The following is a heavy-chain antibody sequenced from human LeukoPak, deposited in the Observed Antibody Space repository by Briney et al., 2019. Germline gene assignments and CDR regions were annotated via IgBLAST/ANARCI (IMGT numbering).Heavy chain of an antibody. V-gene: IGHV5-51*01. D-gene: IGHD1-26*01. Sequence: LGESLKISCKGSGYGFTNFWIGWVRQMPGKGLEWMGIIYPADSDTRYSPSFRGQVTISVDKSFTTTYLEWSSLKASDTAIYYCARRELGGSYSAFDYWGQGTLVTVSS. CDR1: GYGFTNFW. CDR2: IYPADSDT. J-gene: IGHJ4*02. CDR3: ARRELGGSYSAFDY.